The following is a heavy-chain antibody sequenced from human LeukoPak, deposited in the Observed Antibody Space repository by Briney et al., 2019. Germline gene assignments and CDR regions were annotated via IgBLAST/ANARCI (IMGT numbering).Heavy chain of an antibody. CDR3: AIPSSRSNNWFDP. J-gene: IGHJ5*02. CDR1: GYTFTSYD. D-gene: IGHD2-15*01. V-gene: IGHV1-8*01. Sequence: ASVKVSCKASGYTFTSYDIKWVRQATGHRLEWMGWMNPNSGNPGHAQKFQGRVTMTRNTSISTAYMELSSLRSEDTAVYYCAIPSSRSNNWFDPWGQGTLVTVSS. CDR2: MNPNSGNP.